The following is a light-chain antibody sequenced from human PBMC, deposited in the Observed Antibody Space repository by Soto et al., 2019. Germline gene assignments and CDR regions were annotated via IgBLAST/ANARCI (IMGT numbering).Light chain of an antibody. CDR3: CSYAGSSTFYV. V-gene: IGLV2-23*02. J-gene: IGLJ1*01. Sequence: QSALTQPASVSGSPGQSITISYTGTSSDVGSYNLVSWYQQHPGKAPKLMIYEVTKWPSGVSNRFSGSKSGNTASLTISGLQAEDEADYYCCSYAGSSTFYVFGTGTKLTV. CDR1: SSDVGSYNL. CDR2: EVT.